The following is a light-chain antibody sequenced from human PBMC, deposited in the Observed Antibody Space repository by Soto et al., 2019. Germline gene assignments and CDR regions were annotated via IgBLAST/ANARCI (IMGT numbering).Light chain of an antibody. Sequence: QSVLTQPDSVSGSPGQSITISCTGTSSDVGFYNLISWYQQHPGKAPKVIIFEVTKRPSGVSDRISGSKSGNTASLTIYGLQAEDEADYYCLSHTGVFGGGTKLTVL. CDR2: EVT. CDR1: SSDVGFYNL. V-gene: IGLV2-23*02. J-gene: IGLJ2*01. CDR3: LSHTGV.